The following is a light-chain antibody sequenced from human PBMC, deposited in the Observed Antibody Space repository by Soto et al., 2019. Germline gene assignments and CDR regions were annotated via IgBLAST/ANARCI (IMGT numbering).Light chain of an antibody. V-gene: IGKV3-11*01. J-gene: IGKJ2*02. Sequence: EIVLTQSQATLSLSPGERATLSCRASQSVSSYLAWSQQRPGQAPRLLIYEASNRATGIPGRLSGSGSGTDVTLTISSLEPEDFAVYYSPWGTFGHGTKLEIK. CDR2: EAS. CDR3: PWGT. CDR1: QSVSSY.